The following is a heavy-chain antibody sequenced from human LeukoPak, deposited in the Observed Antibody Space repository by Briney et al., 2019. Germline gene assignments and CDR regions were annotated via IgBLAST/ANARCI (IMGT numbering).Heavy chain of an antibody. CDR3: ARGSRPTLNWFDP. Sequence: SETLSLTCAVYGGSFSGYYWSWIRQPPGKGLEWIGEINHSGSTNYNPSLKSRVTISVDTSKNQFSLKLSSVTAADTAVYYRARGSRPTLNWFDPWGQGTLVTVSS. D-gene: IGHD6-13*01. CDR2: INHSGST. V-gene: IGHV4-34*01. J-gene: IGHJ5*02. CDR1: GGSFSGYY.